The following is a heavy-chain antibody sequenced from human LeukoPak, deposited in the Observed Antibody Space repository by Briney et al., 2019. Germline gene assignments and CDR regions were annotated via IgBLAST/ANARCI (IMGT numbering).Heavy chain of an antibody. D-gene: IGHD2-15*01. J-gene: IGHJ6*02. V-gene: IGHV3-43*01. CDR1: GLSIGDNS. CDR2: ISWDESTT. Sequence: GGSLRLSCAASGLSIGDNSMHWVRQAPGKGLEWVSLISWDESTTYYSDSAKGRFTVSRDSSKNSLHLQMNSLRTEDTALYYCARGPNRWWVVSRNWGMDVWGQGTTVTVSS. CDR3: ARGPNRWWVVSRNWGMDV.